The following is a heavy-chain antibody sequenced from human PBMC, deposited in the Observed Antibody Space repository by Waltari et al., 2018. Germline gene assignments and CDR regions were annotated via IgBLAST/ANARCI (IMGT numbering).Heavy chain of an antibody. CDR2: INHSGST. CDR3: ARLQSSFDAFDI. CDR1: GGSFSGSY. D-gene: IGHD6-6*01. Sequence: QVQLQQWGAGLLKPSETLSLTCAVYGGSFSGSYWSWTRPPPGKGLEWIGEINHSGSTNYNPSLKSRVTISVDTSKNQFSLKLSSVTAADTAVYYCARLQSSFDAFDIWGQGTMVTVSS. J-gene: IGHJ3*02. V-gene: IGHV4-34*01.